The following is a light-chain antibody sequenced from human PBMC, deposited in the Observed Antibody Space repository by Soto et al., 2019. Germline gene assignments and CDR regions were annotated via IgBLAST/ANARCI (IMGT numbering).Light chain of an antibody. CDR3: AASDDSLNGVV. Sequence: QAVVTQPPSASGTPGQRVTISCSGSSSNIGSNTVNWYQQLPGTAPKLLIYSNNQRPSGVPDRFSGSKSGTSASLAISGLQSEDEADYYCAASDDSLNGVVFGGGTKLTV. V-gene: IGLV1-44*01. J-gene: IGLJ2*01. CDR2: SNN. CDR1: SSNIGSNT.